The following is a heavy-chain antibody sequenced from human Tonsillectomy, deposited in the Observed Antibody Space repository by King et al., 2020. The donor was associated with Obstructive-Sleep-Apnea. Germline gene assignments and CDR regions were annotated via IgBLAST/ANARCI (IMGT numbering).Heavy chain of an antibody. Sequence: VQLVESGGGLVKPGGSLRLSCAASGFTFSNAWMSLVRQAPGKGLEWVGRIKSKTDGRTTDYAAPVKGRFTISRDDSKNTLYLQMNSLKTEDTAVYYCTTAYPYFDWLLFQTDYWGQGTLVTVSS. J-gene: IGHJ4*02. CDR3: TTAYPYFDWLLFQTDY. V-gene: IGHV3-15*01. CDR1: GFTFSNAW. CDR2: IKSKTDGRTT. D-gene: IGHD3-9*01.